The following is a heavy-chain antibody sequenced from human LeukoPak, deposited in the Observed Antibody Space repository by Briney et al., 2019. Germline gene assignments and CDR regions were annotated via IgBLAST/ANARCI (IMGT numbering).Heavy chain of an antibody. CDR3: ARVLGGSGSYSYFDY. V-gene: IGHV1-18*01. J-gene: IGHJ4*02. Sequence: ASVKVSCKASGYTFTSYGISWVRQAPGQGLEWMGWISAYNGNTNYAQKLQGRVTMTTDTSTSTAYMELRSLRSDDTAVYYCARVLGGSGSYSYFDYWGQGTLVTVSS. D-gene: IGHD3-10*01. CDR2: ISAYNGNT. CDR1: GYTFTSYG.